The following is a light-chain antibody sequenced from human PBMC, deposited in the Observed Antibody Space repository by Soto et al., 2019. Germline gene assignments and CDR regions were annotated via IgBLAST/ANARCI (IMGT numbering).Light chain of an antibody. V-gene: IGKV3-20*01. CDR3: QQYGSSPRT. CDR1: QSVSSSY. Sequence: ESVLTQSPDTLSLSPGESATLSCRASQSVSSSYLAWYQQKPGQAPRLLIYGASNRATGIPDRFSGSGSGTDFTLTISRLEPEDFVLYYCQQYGSSPRTFGQGTKVDIK. CDR2: GAS. J-gene: IGKJ1*01.